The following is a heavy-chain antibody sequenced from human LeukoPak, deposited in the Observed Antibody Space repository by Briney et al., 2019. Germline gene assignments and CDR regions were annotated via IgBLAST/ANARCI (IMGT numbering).Heavy chain of an antibody. Sequence: SVKVSCKTSGGTFSSYAISWVRQAPGQGLEWMGRIIPIFGTANYAQKFQGRVTITTDESTSTAYMELSSLRSEDTAVYYCARGGTHYYDSSGYYSIFDYWGQGTLVTVSS. V-gene: IGHV1-69*05. CDR2: IIPIFGTA. J-gene: IGHJ4*02. CDR3: ARGGTHYYDSSGYYSIFDY. D-gene: IGHD3-22*01. CDR1: GGTFSSYA.